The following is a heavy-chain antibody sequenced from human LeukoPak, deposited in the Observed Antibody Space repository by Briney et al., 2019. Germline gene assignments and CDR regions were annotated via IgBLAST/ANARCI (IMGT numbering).Heavy chain of an antibody. CDR2: INPSGGST. D-gene: IGHD3-22*01. V-gene: IGHV1-46*01. J-gene: IGHJ3*02. Sequence: GASVKVSFKPSGYSFTIYYMHWVRQAPGQGLEWMGMINPSGGSTSYAQKFQGRVTMTRDMSTSTIYMELSSLRSEDTAVYYCARGRYYYDINERFDMWGQGTMVTVSS. CDR1: GYSFTIYY. CDR3: ARGRYYYDINERFDM.